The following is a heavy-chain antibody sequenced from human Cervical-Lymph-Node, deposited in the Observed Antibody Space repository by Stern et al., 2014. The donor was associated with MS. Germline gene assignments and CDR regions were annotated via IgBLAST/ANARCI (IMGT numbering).Heavy chain of an antibody. CDR3: ARELQIGKYFDD. Sequence: VQLVESGGGVVQPGGSLRLSCEVSGFTFSVYGMHWVRQAPGQGLEWVATVGQDGAYQNYADSVKGRFTISGDSSKNTLHLQMSSLRAENTSVYDCARELQIGKYFDDWGQGTLVTVSS. J-gene: IGHJ4*02. CDR2: VGQDGAYQ. V-gene: IGHV3-33*01. D-gene: IGHD4-11*01. CDR1: GFTFSVYG.